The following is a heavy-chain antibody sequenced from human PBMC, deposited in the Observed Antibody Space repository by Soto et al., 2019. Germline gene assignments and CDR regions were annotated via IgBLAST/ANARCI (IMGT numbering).Heavy chain of an antibody. Sequence: ASVKVSCKASGYSFTKYHMHWVRQAPGQGLEWMGWINPGSGVTNQAQKFQGRVTMTRDTSITTTYMELNSLASDDTAVYYCARVAGHKNARFDTWGQGALVTVSS. CDR1: GYSFTKYH. CDR2: INPGSGVT. CDR3: ARVAGHKNARFDT. D-gene: IGHD1-1*01. V-gene: IGHV1-2*02. J-gene: IGHJ4*02.